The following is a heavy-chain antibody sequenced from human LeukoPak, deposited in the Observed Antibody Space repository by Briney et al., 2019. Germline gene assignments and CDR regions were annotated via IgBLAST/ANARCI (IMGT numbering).Heavy chain of an antibody. Sequence: PGGSLRLSCAASGFTFSCCGMHWVRQAPGKGLEWVAVISYDGSYKYYAESVKGRFTISRDNSENTLYLQMTSLRAEDTALYYCAKGNNAYGTFDYWGQGTLVTVSS. CDR1: GFTFSCCG. V-gene: IGHV3-30*18. CDR2: ISYDGSYK. D-gene: IGHD5-12*01. CDR3: AKGNNAYGTFDY. J-gene: IGHJ4*02.